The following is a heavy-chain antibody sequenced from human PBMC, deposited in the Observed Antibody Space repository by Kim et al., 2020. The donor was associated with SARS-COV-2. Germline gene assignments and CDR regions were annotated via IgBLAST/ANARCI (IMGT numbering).Heavy chain of an antibody. Sequence: ADSVKGRLAISRENSKNTLYLQMNSLRAEDTAVYYCARDKRLGELSFFDYWGQGTLVTVSS. J-gene: IGHJ4*02. V-gene: IGHV3-53*01. CDR3: ARDKRLGELSFFDY. D-gene: IGHD3-16*02.